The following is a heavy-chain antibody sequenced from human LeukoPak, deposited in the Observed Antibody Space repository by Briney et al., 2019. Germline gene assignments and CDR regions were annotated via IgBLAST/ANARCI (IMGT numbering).Heavy chain of an antibody. CDR1: GFTFSSYS. CDR3: ARGAYSYGYTSWGDY. CDR2: ISSSSSYI. Sequence: GGSLRLSCAASGFTFSSYSMNWVRQAPGKGLEWVSSISSSSSYIYYADSVKGRFTISRDNAKNSLYLQMNSLRAEDTAVYYCARGAYSYGYTSWGDYWGQGTLVTVSS. D-gene: IGHD5-18*01. V-gene: IGHV3-21*01. J-gene: IGHJ4*02.